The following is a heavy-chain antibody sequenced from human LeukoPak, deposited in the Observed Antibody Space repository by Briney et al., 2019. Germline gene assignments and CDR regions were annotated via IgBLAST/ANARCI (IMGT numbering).Heavy chain of an antibody. D-gene: IGHD2-8*01. CDR2: IYSDGST. CDR3: ARREVLRPYDY. V-gene: IGHV3-66*01. Sequence: PGGSLRLSCAASGITVSSNYMSWVRRAPGKGLEWVSVIYSDGSTYYADSAKGRFTISRDNSKNTLYLQMNSLRAEDTAVYYCARREVLRPYDYWGQGTLVTVSS. J-gene: IGHJ4*02. CDR1: GITVSSNY.